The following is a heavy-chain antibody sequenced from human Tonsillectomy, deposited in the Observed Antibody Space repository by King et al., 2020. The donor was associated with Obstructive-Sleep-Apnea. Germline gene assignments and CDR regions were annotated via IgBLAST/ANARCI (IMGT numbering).Heavy chain of an antibody. CDR3: AKSSNRIQLWTTYFDS. CDR1: GFTFSYSG. V-gene: IGHV3-30*02. Sequence: VQLVESGGGVVQPGGSLRLSCAASGFTFSYSGMHWVRQAPGKGLEWVAFVRYDESTNYYADFVKGRFTISRDNSKNTLFLHMSSLLAEETAVYYFAKSSNRIQLWTTYFDSWGQGTLVTVSS. J-gene: IGHJ4*02. CDR2: VRYDESTN. D-gene: IGHD5-18*01.